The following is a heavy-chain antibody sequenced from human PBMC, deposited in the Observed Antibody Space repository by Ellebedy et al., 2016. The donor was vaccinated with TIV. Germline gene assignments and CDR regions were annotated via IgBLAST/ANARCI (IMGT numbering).Heavy chain of an antibody. V-gene: IGHV3-23*01. CDR2: IFGSGGGI. Sequence: GESLKISCAASGFTFSRYAMSWVRQAPGKGLEWVSGIFGSGGGISYADSVKGRFTISRDNSKGMLHLQMNGLRPEDTAVYYCAKDRTSGDGYWVFDQWGQGTLVTVSS. D-gene: IGHD5-18*01. J-gene: IGHJ4*02. CDR1: GFTFSRYA. CDR3: AKDRTSGDGYWVFDQ.